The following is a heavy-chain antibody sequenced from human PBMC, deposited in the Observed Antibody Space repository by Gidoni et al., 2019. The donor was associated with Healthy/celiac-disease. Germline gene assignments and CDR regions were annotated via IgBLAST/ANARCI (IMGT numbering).Heavy chain of an antibody. J-gene: IGHJ6*02. CDR2: IIPIIGTA. D-gene: IGHD2-2*01. V-gene: IGHV1-69*01. CDR1: GGTLSSYA. CDR3: ARAYCSSTSCYWSKTPYGMDV. Sequence: QVQLVQSGAEVKKPGSSVKLSCKASGGTLSSYAISWVRQAPGQGLELMGGIIPIIGTANYAQKFQGRVTITADESKSTAYMELSSLRSEDTAVYYCARAYCSSTSCYWSKTPYGMDVWGQX.